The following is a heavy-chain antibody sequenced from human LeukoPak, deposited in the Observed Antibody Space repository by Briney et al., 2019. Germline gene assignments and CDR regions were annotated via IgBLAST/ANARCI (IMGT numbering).Heavy chain of an antibody. CDR3: ARSAQPLYYDFWSGYPHFDY. Sequence: GGSLRLSCAASGFTFSNYNMNWVRQAPGKGLEWVSSISSSSYIYYADSVKGRFTISRDNAKNSLYLQMNSLRAEDTAVYYCARSAQPLYYDFWSGYPHFDYWGQGTLVTVSS. CDR2: ISSSSYI. CDR1: GFTFSNYN. V-gene: IGHV3-21*01. J-gene: IGHJ4*02. D-gene: IGHD3-3*01.